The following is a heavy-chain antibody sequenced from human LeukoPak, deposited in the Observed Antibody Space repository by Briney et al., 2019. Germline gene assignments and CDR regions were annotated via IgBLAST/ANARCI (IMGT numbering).Heavy chain of an antibody. V-gene: IGHV4-59*01. D-gene: IGHD3-9*01. CDR1: GGSIGPYY. J-gene: IGHJ6*02. CDR3: ARDHWLFSSKTWYYYGMDV. Sequence: SETLSLTCVVSGGSIGPYYWSWIRQSPGKGLDWIGYIDHSGSASYNPSLKSRVTIFVDTSKNLFSLILTSVSASDTAIYYCARDHWLFSSKTWYYYGMDVWGQGTTVTVSS. CDR2: IDHSGSA.